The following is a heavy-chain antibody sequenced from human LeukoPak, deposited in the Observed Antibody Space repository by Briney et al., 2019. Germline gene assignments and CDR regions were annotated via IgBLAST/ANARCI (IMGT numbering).Heavy chain of an antibody. CDR1: GGSISSSSYY. CDR2: IYYSGST. D-gene: IGHD1-1*01. V-gene: IGHV4-39*01. J-gene: IGHJ5*02. Sequence: SETLSLTCTVSGGSISSSSYYWGWIRQPPGKGLEWIESIYYSGSTYYNPSLKSRVTISVDTSKNQFSLKLSSVTAADTAVYYCARIWYSPQRGGDWFDPWGQGTLVTVSS. CDR3: ARIWYSPQRGGDWFDP.